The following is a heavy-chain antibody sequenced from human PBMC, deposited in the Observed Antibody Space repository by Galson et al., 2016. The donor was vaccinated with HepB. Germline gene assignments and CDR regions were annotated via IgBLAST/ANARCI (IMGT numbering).Heavy chain of an antibody. J-gene: IGHJ6*02. CDR1: GFTFRTYD. CDR2: IGNAGDT. CDR3: ARGRHCTSGNCYSAPPAYGMDV. Sequence: SLRLSCAASGFTFRTYDMHWVRQVTGKGLEWVSAIGNAGDTYYPSSVKGRFTISRENAKNSLYLQMNSLRAGDTAVYYCARGRHCTSGNCYSAPPAYGMDVWGQGTTVTVSS. V-gene: IGHV3-13*01. D-gene: IGHD2-15*01.